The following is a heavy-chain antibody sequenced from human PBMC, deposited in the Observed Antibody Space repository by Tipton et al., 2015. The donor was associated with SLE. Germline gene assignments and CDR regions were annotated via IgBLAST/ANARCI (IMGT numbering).Heavy chain of an antibody. CDR2: VYYTGNT. CDR1: GDSISSSSYY. J-gene: IGHJ3*02. Sequence: GLVKPSETLSLTCIVSGDSISSSSYYWGWIRQPPGKGLEWVGTVYYTGNTFYNPSLKSRVTISVDTSKNQFSLKLSSVTAADTAVYYCARGGAEETVTRGSAFDIWGQGTMVTVSS. V-gene: IGHV4-39*07. D-gene: IGHD4-17*01. CDR3: ARGGAEETVTRGSAFDI.